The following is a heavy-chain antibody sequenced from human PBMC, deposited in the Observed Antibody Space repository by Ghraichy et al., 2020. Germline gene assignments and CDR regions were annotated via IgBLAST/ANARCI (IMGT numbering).Heavy chain of an antibody. V-gene: IGHV4-4*09. CDR2: IYTSGST. CDR1: GGSISSYY. D-gene: IGHD2-21*01. Sequence: TLSLTCTVSGGSISSYYWSWIRQPPGKGLEWIGYIYTSGSTNYNPSLKSRVTISVDTSKNQFSLKLSSVTAADTAVYYCARLETLWWERTDAFDIWGQGTMVTVSS. J-gene: IGHJ3*02. CDR3: ARLETLWWERTDAFDI.